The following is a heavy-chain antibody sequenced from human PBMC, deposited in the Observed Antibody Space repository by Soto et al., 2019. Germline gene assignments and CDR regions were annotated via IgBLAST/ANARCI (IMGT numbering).Heavy chain of an antibody. J-gene: IGHJ5*02. D-gene: IGHD4-17*01. Sequence: GASVKVSCKASGYTFTSYGISWVRQAPGQGLEWMGWISAYNGNTNYAQKLQGRVTMTTDTSTSTAYMELRSLRSDDTAVYYCARDVGDYGDSRWFDPWGQGTLVTVSS. CDR2: ISAYNGNT. V-gene: IGHV1-18*01. CDR1: GYTFTSYG. CDR3: ARDVGDYGDSRWFDP.